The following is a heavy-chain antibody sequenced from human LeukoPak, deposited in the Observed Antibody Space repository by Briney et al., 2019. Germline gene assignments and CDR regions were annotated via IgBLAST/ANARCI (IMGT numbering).Heavy chain of an antibody. J-gene: IGHJ6*02. V-gene: IGHV4-34*01. CDR1: GGSFSGYY. Sequence: SETLSLTCAVYGGSFSGYYWSWIRQPPGKGLEWIGEINHSGSTNYNPSLKSRVTISVDTSKNQFSLKLSSVSAADTAVYYCARDNYYYGMDVWGQGTTVTVSS. CDR3: ARDNYYYGMDV. CDR2: INHSGST.